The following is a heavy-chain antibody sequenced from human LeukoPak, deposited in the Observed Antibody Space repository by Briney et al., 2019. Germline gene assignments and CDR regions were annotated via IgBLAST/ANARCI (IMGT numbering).Heavy chain of an antibody. Sequence: SETLSLTCTVSGGSISSSNYYWGWIRQPPGKGLEWIGNIYYSGSTYYNSSLKSRVTISVDTSKNQFSLKLSSVTAADTAVYYCARISNYVWGSYRYFDYWGQGTLVTVSS. V-gene: IGHV4-39*01. CDR1: GGSISSSNYY. CDR3: ARISNYVWGSYRYFDY. CDR2: IYYSGST. D-gene: IGHD3-16*02. J-gene: IGHJ4*02.